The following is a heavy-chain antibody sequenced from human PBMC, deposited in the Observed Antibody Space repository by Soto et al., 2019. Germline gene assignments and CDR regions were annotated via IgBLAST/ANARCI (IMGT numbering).Heavy chain of an antibody. D-gene: IGHD3-22*01. Sequence: PGESLKISCKGSGYSFTSYWIGWVRQMPGKGLEWMGIIYPGDSDTRYSPSFQGQVTISADKSSTTACLQWSSLKASDTAMYYWARPMIVVVNNQYSPRYFDYWGQGALVTVSS. CDR3: ARPMIVVVNNQYSPRYFDY. V-gene: IGHV5-51*01. J-gene: IGHJ4*02. CDR2: IYPGDSDT. CDR1: GYSFTSYW.